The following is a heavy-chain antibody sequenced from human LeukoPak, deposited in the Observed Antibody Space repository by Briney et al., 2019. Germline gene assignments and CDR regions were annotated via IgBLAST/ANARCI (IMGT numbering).Heavy chain of an antibody. CDR3: ARGKAVATIHWFDP. Sequence: ASVKVSCKASGYTFTGYYMHWVRQAPGQGLEWMGWINPNSGGTNYAQKFQGRVTMTRDTSISTAYMELSRLTSDDTAVYYCARGKAVATIHWFDPWGQGTLVTVSS. D-gene: IGHD5-12*01. J-gene: IGHJ5*02. CDR2: INPNSGGT. V-gene: IGHV1-2*02. CDR1: GYTFTGYY.